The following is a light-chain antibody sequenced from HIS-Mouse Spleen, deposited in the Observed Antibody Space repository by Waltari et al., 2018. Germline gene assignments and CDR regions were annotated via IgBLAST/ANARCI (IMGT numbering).Light chain of an antibody. CDR2: WAS. CDR1: PSVLYSSNNKNY. CDR3: QQYYSTPRT. Sequence: DIVMTQSPDSLAVSLCERATINCQSSPSVLYSSNNKNYLAWYQQKPGQPPKLLIYWASTRESGVPDRFSGSGSGTDFTLTISSLQAEDVAVYYCQQYYSTPRTFGQGTKVEIK. J-gene: IGKJ1*01. V-gene: IGKV4-1*01.